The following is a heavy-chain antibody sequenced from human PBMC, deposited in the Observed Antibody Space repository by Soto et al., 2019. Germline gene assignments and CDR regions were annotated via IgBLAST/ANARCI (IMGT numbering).Heavy chain of an antibody. Sequence: QVQLVQSGAEVKKPGSSVKVSCKASGGTFSSYAISWVRQAPGQGLEWMGGIIPIFGTANYAQKFQGRVTITADESTSTAYMELSSLRSEDTAVYYCARALTYYYDSSGYYAFDDWGQGTLVTVSS. CDR3: ARALTYYYDSSGYYAFDD. J-gene: IGHJ4*02. D-gene: IGHD3-22*01. CDR2: IIPIFGTA. CDR1: GGTFSSYA. V-gene: IGHV1-69*01.